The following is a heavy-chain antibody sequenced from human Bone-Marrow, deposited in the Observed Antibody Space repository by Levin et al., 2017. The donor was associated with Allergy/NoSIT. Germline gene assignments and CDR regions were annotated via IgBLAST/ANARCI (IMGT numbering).Heavy chain of an antibody. CDR3: AKGGSGTYYNYFDN. D-gene: IGHD3-10*01. CDR1: GFTFSSYA. Sequence: LSLTCAASGFTFSSYAMSWVRQAPGKGLEWVSGISGSGGSTYYADSVKGRFTISRDNSRNTLYVQMNSLRAEDTAVYYCAKGGSGTYYNYFDNWGQGTLVTVSS. V-gene: IGHV3-23*01. J-gene: IGHJ4*02. CDR2: ISGSGGST.